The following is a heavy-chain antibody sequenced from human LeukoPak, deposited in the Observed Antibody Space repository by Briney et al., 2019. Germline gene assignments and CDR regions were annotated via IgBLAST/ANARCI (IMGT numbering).Heavy chain of an antibody. CDR1: GYNFTSYW. CDR2: IYPGDSDT. J-gene: IGHJ4*02. Sequence: GESLKISCKGSGYNFTSYWITWVRQMPGKGLEWMGIIYPGDSDTIYSPSLQGQVTISADKSINTAYLQWSSLKASDTAMYYCARRVGYSSGWYYNYWGQGTLVTVSS. CDR3: ARRVGYSSGWYYNY. D-gene: IGHD6-19*01. V-gene: IGHV5-51*01.